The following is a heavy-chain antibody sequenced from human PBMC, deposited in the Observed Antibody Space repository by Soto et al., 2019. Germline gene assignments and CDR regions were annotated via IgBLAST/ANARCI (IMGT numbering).Heavy chain of an antibody. D-gene: IGHD2-21*02. J-gene: IGHJ4*02. Sequence: PAGSLRLSCVASGFRFSDHSMTWVRQSPGKGLQWIAYISSGSDNIYYAESVRGRFTVSRDNAKNALFLQMNSLRDDDTATYYCARLPKGSLVTAWGQGTRVTVSS. CDR2: ISSGSDNI. CDR3: ARLPKGSLVTA. V-gene: IGHV3-48*02. CDR1: GFRFSDHS.